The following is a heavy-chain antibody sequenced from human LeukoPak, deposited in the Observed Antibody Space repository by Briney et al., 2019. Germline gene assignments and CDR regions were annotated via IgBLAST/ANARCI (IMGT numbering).Heavy chain of an antibody. V-gene: IGHV3-48*04. CDR1: GFTFSNAW. Sequence: PGGSLRLSCAASGFTFSNAWMNWVRQAPGKGLEWVSHISSSGSTTYYADSVKGRFTISRDNAKNSLYLQMNSLRAEDTAVYYCASPQYYFDYWGQGTLVTVSS. D-gene: IGHD5-24*01. CDR2: ISSSGSTT. J-gene: IGHJ4*02. CDR3: ASPQYYFDY.